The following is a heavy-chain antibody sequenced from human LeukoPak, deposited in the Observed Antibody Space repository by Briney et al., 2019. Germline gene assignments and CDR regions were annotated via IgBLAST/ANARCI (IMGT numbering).Heavy chain of an antibody. CDR2: INPNSGGT. CDR1: GYTFTGYY. CDR3: SRSGGFGVLSDY. J-gene: IGHJ4*02. V-gene: IGHV1-2*02. D-gene: IGHD3-10*01. Sequence: ASVKVSCKASGYTFTGYYMHWVRQAPGQGLEWMGWINPNSGGTNYAHNFKGRVTMTRDPSISTVYLELSRLRSDDTAVYYCSRSGGFGVLSDYWGQGTLVTVSS.